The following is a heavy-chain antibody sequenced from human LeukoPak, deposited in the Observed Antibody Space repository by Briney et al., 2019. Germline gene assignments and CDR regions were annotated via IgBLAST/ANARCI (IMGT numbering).Heavy chain of an antibody. V-gene: IGHV1-2*02. D-gene: IGHD2-15*01. J-gene: IGHJ1*01. CDR2: INPNSGGT. CDR1: GYTFIGYY. CDR3: AKVGYCSGGSCNPEYFQH. Sequence: GATVKVSCKASGYTFIGYYMHWVRQAPGQGLEWMGWINPNSGGTNYAQKFQGRVTMTRDTSISTAYMELSRLRSDDTAVYYCAKVGYCSGGSCNPEYFQHRGQGTLVTVSS.